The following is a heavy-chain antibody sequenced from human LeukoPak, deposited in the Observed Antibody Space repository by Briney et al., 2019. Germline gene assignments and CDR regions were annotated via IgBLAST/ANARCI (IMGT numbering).Heavy chain of an antibody. D-gene: IGHD3-16*01. Sequence: SETLSLTCTVSGGSISSYYWSWVRQPPGKGLEWIGYIYYSGSTNYNPSLKSRVTVSVDTSKNQFSLKLSSVTAADTAVYYCARETSQKGAHYMDVWGKGTTVTISS. V-gene: IGHV4-59*01. J-gene: IGHJ6*03. CDR1: GGSISSYY. CDR2: IYYSGST. CDR3: ARETSQKGAHYMDV.